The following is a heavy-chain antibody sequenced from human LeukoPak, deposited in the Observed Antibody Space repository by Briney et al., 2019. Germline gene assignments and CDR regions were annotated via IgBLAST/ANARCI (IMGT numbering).Heavy chain of an antibody. CDR1: GGSISTYY. CDR2: VYYSGNT. J-gene: IGHJ4*02. V-gene: IGHV4-59*01. CDR3: ASGPESYYFDY. Sequence: SETLSLTCSVSGGSISTYYYSWIRQPPGKGLEWIGYVYYSGNTNYNPSLKSRVTISLDTSKNQLSLKMTSVTAADTAMYYCASGPESYYFDYWGQGTLVTVSS.